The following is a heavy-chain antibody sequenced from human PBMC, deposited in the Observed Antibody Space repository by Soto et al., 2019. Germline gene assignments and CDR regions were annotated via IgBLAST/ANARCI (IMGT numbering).Heavy chain of an antibody. CDR2: IHGGGTT. J-gene: IGHJ5*02. CDR1: GFTVSSDF. V-gene: IGHV3-66*01. Sequence: EVQLVESGGGLVQPGGSLRISCAASGFTVSSDFMMWVRQAPGKGLEWVSIIHGGGTTYYADSVKGRVTISRDNSRNILYLQMNSLTAEDTAVYFCATRGPWGQGTLVTVSS. CDR3: ATRGP.